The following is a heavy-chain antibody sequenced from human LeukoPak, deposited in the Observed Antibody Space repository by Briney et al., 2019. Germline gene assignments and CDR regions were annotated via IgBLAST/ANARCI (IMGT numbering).Heavy chain of an antibody. CDR3: ARYGWELTSPAADY. J-gene: IGHJ4*02. CDR2: INPNSGGT. D-gene: IGHD1-26*01. Sequence: ASVKVSCKASGYTFTGYYMHWVRQAPGQGLEWMGWINPNSGGTNYAQKFQGRVTMTRDTSISTAYMELSRLRSDDTAVYYCARYGWELTSPAADYWGQGTLVTVSS. V-gene: IGHV1-2*02. CDR1: GYTFTGYY.